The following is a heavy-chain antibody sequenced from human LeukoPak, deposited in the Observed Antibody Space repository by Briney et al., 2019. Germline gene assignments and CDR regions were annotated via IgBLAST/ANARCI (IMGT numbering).Heavy chain of an antibody. D-gene: IGHD2-2*01. Sequence: GGSLRLSCAASGFTLSSYAMSWVRQAPGKGLEWVSAISGSGGSAYYADSVKGRFTISRDNSKNTLYLQMNSLRAEDTAVYYCAKASRVPAAISDIWGQGTMVTVSS. CDR1: GFTLSSYA. CDR3: AKASRVPAAISDI. J-gene: IGHJ3*02. CDR2: ISGSGGSA. V-gene: IGHV3-23*01.